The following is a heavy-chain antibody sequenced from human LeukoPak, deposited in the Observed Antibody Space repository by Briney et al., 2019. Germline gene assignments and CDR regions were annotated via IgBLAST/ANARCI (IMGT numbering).Heavy chain of an antibody. CDR2: ISSSSSI. Sequence: PGRSLRLSCAASGFTFSSYSMNWVRQAPGKGLEWVSYISSSSSIYYADSVKGRFTISRDNAKNSLYLQMNSLRDEDTAVYYCARGALDVAMASYWGQGTLVTVSS. D-gene: IGHD5-18*01. J-gene: IGHJ4*02. CDR3: ARGALDVAMASY. V-gene: IGHV3-48*02. CDR1: GFTFSSYS.